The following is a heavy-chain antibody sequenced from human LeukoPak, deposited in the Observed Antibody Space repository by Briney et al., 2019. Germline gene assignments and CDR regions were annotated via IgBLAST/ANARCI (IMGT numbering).Heavy chain of an antibody. D-gene: IGHD2-8*02. CDR3: ATDTGAFHFAY. CDR2: VNEGGENT. CDR1: GFTFSSYV. J-gene: IGHJ4*02. Sequence: TGGSLRLSCAASGFTFSSYVMTWVRQAPGRGLEWVSTVNEGGENTHYADSVKGRFTISRDNAKNTLSLQMDSLRGEDSAMYYCATDTGAFHFAYWGQGTLVTVSS. V-gene: IGHV3-23*01.